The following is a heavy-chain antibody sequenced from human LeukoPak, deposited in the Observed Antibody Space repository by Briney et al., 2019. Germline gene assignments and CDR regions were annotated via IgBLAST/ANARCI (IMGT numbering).Heavy chain of an antibody. V-gene: IGHV3-23*01. CDR2: ISGSGGST. Sequence: PGGSLRLSCAASGFTFSSYGMSWVRQAPGKGLEWVSAISGSGGSTYYADSVKGRFTISRDNSKNSLYLHMNSLRAEDTAVYYCASMINSGEQVADWFDPWGQGTLVTVSS. D-gene: IGHD1/OR15-1a*01. CDR3: ASMINSGEQVADWFDP. J-gene: IGHJ5*02. CDR1: GFTFSSYG.